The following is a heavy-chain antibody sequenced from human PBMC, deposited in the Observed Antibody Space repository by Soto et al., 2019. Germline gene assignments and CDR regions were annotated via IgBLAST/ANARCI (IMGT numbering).Heavy chain of an antibody. V-gene: IGHV3-7*03. J-gene: IGHJ4*02. CDR1: GFMFGSYW. D-gene: IGHD4-17*01. CDR3: ARVRATDYEIDY. CDR2: IKRDGSEK. Sequence: GGSLRLSCTASGFMFGSYWMTWVRHVPGKGLQWVANIKRDGSEKYYVDFVKGRFTISRDNADNSVLLDMNNLRVDDTATYYCARVRATDYEIDYWGQGALVTVYS.